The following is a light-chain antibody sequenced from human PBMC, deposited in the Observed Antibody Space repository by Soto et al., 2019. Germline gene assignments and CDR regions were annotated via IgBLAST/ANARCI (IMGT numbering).Light chain of an antibody. CDR3: SSYTTTNTVV. J-gene: IGLJ2*01. CDR1: SSDVGGEKY. V-gene: IGLV2-14*01. Sequence: QSALTQPASVSGSPGQSITISCTGTSSDVGGEKYVSWYQQHPGKVPKLMIYEVSNRPSGVSDRFSGSKSGNTASLTISGLQAEDEAHYYCSSYTTTNTVVFGGGTQLTVL. CDR2: EVS.